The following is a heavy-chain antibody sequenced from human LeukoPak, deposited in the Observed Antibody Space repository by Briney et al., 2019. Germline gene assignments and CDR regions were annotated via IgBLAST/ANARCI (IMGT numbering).Heavy chain of an antibody. J-gene: IGHJ6*04. D-gene: IGHD3-3*01. CDR1: GFTFDDYA. CDR3: AKEKDDFWSGPDV. V-gene: IGHV3-43*02. CDR2: ISGDGGST. Sequence: GGSLRLSCAASGFTFDDYAMHRVRPAPGKGLVWVSLISGDGGSTYYADSVKGRFTISRDNSKNSLYLQMNSLRTEDTALYYCAKEKDDFWSGPDVWGKGTTVTVSS.